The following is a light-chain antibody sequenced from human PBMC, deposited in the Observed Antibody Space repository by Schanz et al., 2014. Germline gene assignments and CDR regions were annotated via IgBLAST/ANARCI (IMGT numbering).Light chain of an antibody. Sequence: EIVMTQSPATLSVSPGERVTLSCRASQSVSRDLAWYQQKPGQAPRLLIYVASTRATGIPARFSGSGSGTEFTLTISSLQSEDSAVYYCQQYNDWPSFTFGPGTKVDIK. CDR2: VAS. J-gene: IGKJ3*01. V-gene: IGKV3D-15*01. CDR1: QSVSRD. CDR3: QQYNDWPSFT.